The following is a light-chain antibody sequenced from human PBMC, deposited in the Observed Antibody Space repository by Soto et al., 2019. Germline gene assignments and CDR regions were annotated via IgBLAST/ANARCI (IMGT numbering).Light chain of an antibody. V-gene: IGKV1-5*03. CDR1: QSISSW. Sequence: DIQMTQSPSTLSASVGDRVTITCRASQSISSWLAWYQQKPGKAPKSLIYKASSLESGVPSRFSGSGSATEFTLTISSLHPDDFATYYCQQYNSYPITFGQGTRLEIK. CDR2: KAS. CDR3: QQYNSYPIT. J-gene: IGKJ5*01.